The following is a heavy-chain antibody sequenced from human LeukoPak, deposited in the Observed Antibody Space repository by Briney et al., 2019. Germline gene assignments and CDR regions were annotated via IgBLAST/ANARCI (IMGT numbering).Heavy chain of an antibody. J-gene: IGHJ4*02. CDR3: ARDERGGSKQPPRLVY. V-gene: IGHV1-46*01. CDR2: INPSGGST. D-gene: IGHD5-24*01. Sequence: ASVKVSCKASGYTFTSYYMHWVRQAPGQGLEWMGIINPSGGSTSYAQKFQGRVTMTRDTSTSTVYMELSSLRSEDTAVYYCARDERGGSKQPPRLVYWGQGTLVTVSS. CDR1: GYTFTSYY.